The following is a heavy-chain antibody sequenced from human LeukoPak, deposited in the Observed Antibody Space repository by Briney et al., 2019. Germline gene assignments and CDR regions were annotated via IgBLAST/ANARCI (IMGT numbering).Heavy chain of an antibody. V-gene: IGHV4-39*07. D-gene: IGHD1-26*01. CDR3: ARGQWELRGWFDP. J-gene: IGHJ5*02. CDR2: IYYSGST. CDR1: GGSISSSSYY. Sequence: SETLFLTCTVSGGSISSSSYYWGWIRQPPGKGLEWIGSIYYSGSTYYNPSLKSRVTISVDTSKNQFSLKLSSVTAADTAVYYCARGQWELRGWFDPWGQGTLVTVSS.